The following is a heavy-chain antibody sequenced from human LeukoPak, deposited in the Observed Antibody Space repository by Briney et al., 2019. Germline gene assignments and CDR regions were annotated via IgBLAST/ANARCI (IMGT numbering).Heavy chain of an antibody. CDR3: ARLRLGDAFEI. D-gene: IGHD6-19*01. Sequence: GESLKISCKGSGYSFSSYWIGWVRQMPGKGLEWMGIIYPGDSDTSYSPAFEGQVTTSASKSISTAYLQWSILKDSDTAMYCCARLRLGDAFEIWGKGTMVTVSS. J-gene: IGHJ3*02. V-gene: IGHV5-51*01. CDR1: GYSFSSYW. CDR2: IYPGDSDT.